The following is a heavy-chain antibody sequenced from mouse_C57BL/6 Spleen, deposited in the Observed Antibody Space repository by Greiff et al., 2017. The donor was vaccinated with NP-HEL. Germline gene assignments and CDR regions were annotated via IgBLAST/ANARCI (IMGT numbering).Heavy chain of an antibody. D-gene: IGHD1-1*01. CDR2: IYPGDGDT. V-gene: IGHV1-82*01. CDR3: ATIYYDGTQFAY. Sequence: VMLVESGPELVKPGASVKISCKASGYAFSSSWMNWVKQRPGKGLEWIGRIYPGDGDTNYNGKFKGKATLTADKSSSTAYMQLSSLTSEDSAVYFCATIYYDGTQFAYWGQGTLVTVSA. CDR1: GYAFSSSW. J-gene: IGHJ3*01.